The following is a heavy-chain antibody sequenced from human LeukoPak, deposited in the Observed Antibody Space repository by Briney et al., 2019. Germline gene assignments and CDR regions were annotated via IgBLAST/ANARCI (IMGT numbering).Heavy chain of an antibody. D-gene: IGHD5-18*01. Sequence: GASVKVSCKASGYTFTSYDINWVRQAPGQGLEWMGGIIPIFGTANYAQKFQGRVTITTDESTSTAYMELSSLRSEDTAVYYCASRGYSYGFDYWGQGTLVTVSS. CDR1: GYTFTSYD. CDR2: IIPIFGTA. J-gene: IGHJ4*02. CDR3: ASRGYSYGFDY. V-gene: IGHV1-69*05.